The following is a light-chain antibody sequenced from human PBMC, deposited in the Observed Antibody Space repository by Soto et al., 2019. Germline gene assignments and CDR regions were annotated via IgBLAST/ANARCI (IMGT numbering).Light chain of an antibody. V-gene: IGLV2-14*01. Sequence: QSALTQPAYVSGSPGQSITISCTGTSSDVGGYNYVSWYQQHPGKAPKFMIYDVSNRPSGVSNRFSGSKSGNTASLTISGLQAEHEADYYCSSYTTSNTRQIVFGTGTKLTVL. CDR2: DVS. CDR1: SSDVGGYNY. J-gene: IGLJ1*01. CDR3: SSYTTSNTRQIV.